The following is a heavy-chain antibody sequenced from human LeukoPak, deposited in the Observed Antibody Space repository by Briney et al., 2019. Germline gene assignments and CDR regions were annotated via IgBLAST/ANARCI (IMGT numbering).Heavy chain of an antibody. CDR1: GFTFSCYA. Sequence: GGSLRLSCAASGFTFSCYAMTWVRQAPGKGLEWVSSISGGAGSTDSADSVKGRFTISRDNSKNTLYLQMNSLRAEDTAVYYCAKIGGRTYYYGSGSYPDYWGQGTLVTVSS. CDR3: AKIGGRTYYYGSGSYPDY. CDR2: ISGGAGST. V-gene: IGHV3-23*01. D-gene: IGHD3-10*01. J-gene: IGHJ4*02.